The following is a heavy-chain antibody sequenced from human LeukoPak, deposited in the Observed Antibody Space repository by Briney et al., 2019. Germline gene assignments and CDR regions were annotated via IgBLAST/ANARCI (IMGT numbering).Heavy chain of an antibody. J-gene: IGHJ3*02. D-gene: IGHD2-21*01. Sequence: ASVKVSCKASGYTFTGYYMHWVRQAPGQGLEWMGWINPNSGGTNYAQKFQGRVTMTRDTSISTAYMELSRLRSDDTAVYYCARAPILVDAFDIWGQGTMVTVSS. CDR3: ARAPILVDAFDI. V-gene: IGHV1-2*02. CDR2: INPNSGGT. CDR1: GYTFTGYY.